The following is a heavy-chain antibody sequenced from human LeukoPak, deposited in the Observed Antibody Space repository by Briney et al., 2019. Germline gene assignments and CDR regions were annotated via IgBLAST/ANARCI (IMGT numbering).Heavy chain of an antibody. CDR1: GFTFSNLA. CDR3: AKDARRSSGWYFFDH. D-gene: IGHD6-19*01. V-gene: IGHV3-23*01. J-gene: IGHJ4*02. Sequence: GGSLRLSCVASGFTFSNLAMGWVRQAPGKGLEWVSVISDSGGTTYYADSVKGRFTVSRDNSRNTLYLQMNSLRVEDTAVYYCAKDARRSSGWYFFDHWGQGTLVTVSS. CDR2: ISDSGGTT.